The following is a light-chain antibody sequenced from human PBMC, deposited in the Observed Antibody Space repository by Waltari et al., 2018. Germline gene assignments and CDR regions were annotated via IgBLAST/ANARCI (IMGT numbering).Light chain of an antibody. CDR1: QTITNW. J-gene: IGKJ2*01. CDR3: QQYETYSPYT. Sequence: DIQITQSPSTLSASVGDRVTITCRASQTITNWLAWYQQKPGKAPQLLIQRASVLQSGVPSRFIGSGSGTDFTLTISSLQADDFATYYCQQYETYSPYTFGQGTKVDLK. V-gene: IGKV1-5*03. CDR2: RAS.